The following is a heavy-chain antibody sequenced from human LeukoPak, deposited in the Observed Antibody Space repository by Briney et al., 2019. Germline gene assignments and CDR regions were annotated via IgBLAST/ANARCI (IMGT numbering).Heavy chain of an antibody. D-gene: IGHD3-10*01. J-gene: IGHJ5*02. V-gene: IGHV1-18*01. CDR1: GYTFTSYG. CDR3: ARVLMVREEGWFDP. Sequence: ASVKVSCKASGYTFTSYGISWVRQAPGQGLEWMGWISAYNGNTNYAQKLQGRVTMTTDTSTSTAYMDLRSLRSDDTAVYYCARVLMVREEGWFDPWGQGTLVTVSS. CDR2: ISAYNGNT.